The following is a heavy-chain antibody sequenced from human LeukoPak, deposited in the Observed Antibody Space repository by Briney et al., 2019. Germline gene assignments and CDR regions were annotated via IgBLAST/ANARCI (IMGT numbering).Heavy chain of an antibody. Sequence: SQPLSLTCTVSGRFISSYYWSWIRQPATKGLDWIGLSYTIGSTNYNPSLHSRVTISVDTTQDQCSLKLSSVSAADTGVYYCARDSDTMLRGVISEPYYYYYMDVWGKGTTVTISS. J-gene: IGHJ6*03. CDR3: ARDSDTMLRGVISEPYYYYYMDV. V-gene: IGHV4-4*07. CDR1: GRFISSYY. CDR2: SYTIGST. D-gene: IGHD3-10*01.